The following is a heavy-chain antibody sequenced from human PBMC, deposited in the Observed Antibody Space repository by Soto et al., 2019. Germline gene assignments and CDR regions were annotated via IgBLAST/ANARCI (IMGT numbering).Heavy chain of an antibody. CDR1: GGTFSSYA. CDR3: ARHHGPTTSENWFDP. Sequence: GGSVKVACKASGGTFSSYAISWVRQAPGQGLEWMGWISTNSGDTKYAQKFQGRVTMTTDTSTTTAYLELRSLRSDDTAVYYCARHHGPTTSENWFDPWGQGTLVTVSS. CDR2: ISTNSGDT. J-gene: IGHJ5*02. V-gene: IGHV1-18*01. D-gene: IGHD5-12*01.